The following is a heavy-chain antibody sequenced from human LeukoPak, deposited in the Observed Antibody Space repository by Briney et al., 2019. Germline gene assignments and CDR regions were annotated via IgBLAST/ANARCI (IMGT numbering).Heavy chain of an antibody. J-gene: IGHJ4*02. CDR1: GFTFSSYW. CDR3: ASDWGREDYFDY. Sequence: GGSLRLSCAASGFTFSSYWMHWVRQAPGKGLVWDSRINSDGSSTSYADSVKGRFTISRDNAKNTLYLQMNSLRAEDAAVYYCASDWGREDYFDYWGQGTLVTVSS. V-gene: IGHV3-74*01. D-gene: IGHD5-24*01. CDR2: INSDGSST.